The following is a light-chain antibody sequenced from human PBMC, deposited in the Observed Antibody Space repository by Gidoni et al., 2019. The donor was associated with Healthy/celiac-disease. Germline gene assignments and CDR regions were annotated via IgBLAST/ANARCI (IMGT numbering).Light chain of an antibody. CDR2: DAS. CDR1: QSVGSY. V-gene: IGKV3-11*01. J-gene: IGKJ4*01. CDR3: QSRT. Sequence: EIVLTQSPATLSLSPGERATLSCRASQSVGSYLAWYQQKPGQAPRLLIYDASNRATGIPARFSGSGSGTDFTLTISSLEPEDFAVYYCQSRTFGGGTKVEIK.